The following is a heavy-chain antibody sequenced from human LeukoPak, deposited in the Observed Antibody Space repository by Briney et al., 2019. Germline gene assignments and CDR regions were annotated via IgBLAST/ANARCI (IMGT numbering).Heavy chain of an antibody. Sequence: ASVKVSCKASGYTFTTYGIGWVRQAPGQGLEWMGWIGSNNGNTNYAQRFQGRVTMTTDTATSTAYMELRGLRSDDTAVYYCARETYYDSSGLWYWGQGTLVTVSS. D-gene: IGHD3-22*01. CDR2: IGSNNGNT. J-gene: IGHJ4*02. CDR1: GYTFTTYG. CDR3: ARETYYDSSGLWY. V-gene: IGHV1-18*01.